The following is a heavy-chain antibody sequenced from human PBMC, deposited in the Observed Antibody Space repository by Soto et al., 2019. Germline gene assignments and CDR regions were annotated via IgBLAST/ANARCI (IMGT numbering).Heavy chain of an antibody. J-gene: IGHJ4*02. Sequence: ASVKVSCKASGYTFTSYGISWVRQAPGQGLEWMGWISAYNGDTNYAQKLQGRVTMTTDTSTSTAYMELRSLRSDDTAVYYCVRDIFDRVNDYWGQGTLVTVSS. CDR1: GYTFTSYG. CDR3: VRDIFDRVNDY. CDR2: ISAYNGDT. V-gene: IGHV1-18*01. D-gene: IGHD3-9*01.